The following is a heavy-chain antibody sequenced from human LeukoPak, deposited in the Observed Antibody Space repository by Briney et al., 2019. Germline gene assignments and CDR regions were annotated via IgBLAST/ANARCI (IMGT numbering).Heavy chain of an antibody. CDR3: ARDPAYSGNSGY. CDR2: ISSSSSTI. V-gene: IGHV3-48*01. Sequence: PGGSLRLSCAASGFTFSSYSMNWVRQAPGKGLEWVSYISSSSSTIYYADSVKGRFTVSRDNARNSLYLQMNSLRAEDTAVYYCARDPAYSGNSGYWGQGTLVTVSS. J-gene: IGHJ4*02. CDR1: GFTFSSYS. D-gene: IGHD5-12*01.